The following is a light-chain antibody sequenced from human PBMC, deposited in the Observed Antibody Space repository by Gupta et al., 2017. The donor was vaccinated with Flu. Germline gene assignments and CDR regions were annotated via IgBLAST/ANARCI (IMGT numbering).Light chain of an antibody. CDR2: NYN. CDR1: TGAVTSAYC. Sequence: QTVVTQEPSLTVSPGGTVTLTCASSTGAVTSAYCPNWFQQKPGQAPRALIYNYNTKHSWTPARFSGSLVGGKAALTLSGVQPEDEADYYCRLYYGDGHWVFGGGTKLTVL. V-gene: IGLV7-43*01. CDR3: RLYYGDGHWV. J-gene: IGLJ3*02.